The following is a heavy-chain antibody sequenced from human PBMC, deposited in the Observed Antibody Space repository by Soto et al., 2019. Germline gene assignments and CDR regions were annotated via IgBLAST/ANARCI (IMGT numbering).Heavy chain of an antibody. CDR3: ARDLNGNNDY. J-gene: IGHJ4*02. V-gene: IGHV4-34*01. CDR2: INHSGST. Sequence: PSETLSLTCAVYGGSFSGYYWSWIRQPPGKGLEWIGEINHSGSTNYNPSLKSRVTISVDTSKNQFSLKLSSVTAADTAVYYCARDLNGNNDYWGQGTLVTVSS. CDR1: GGSFSGYY.